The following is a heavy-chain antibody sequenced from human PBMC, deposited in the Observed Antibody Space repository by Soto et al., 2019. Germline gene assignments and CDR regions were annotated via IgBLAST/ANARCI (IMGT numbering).Heavy chain of an antibody. CDR2: ISYDGSNK. V-gene: IGHV3-30-3*01. CDR3: ARGYSGYEGGYYYYYGMDV. Sequence: QVQLVESGGGVVQPGRSLRLSCAASGFTFSSYAMHWVRQAPGKGLEWVAVISYDGSNKYYADSVKGRFTISRDNSKNTLYLQMNSLRAEDTAVYYCARGYSGYEGGYYYYYGMDVWGQGTTLTVSS. CDR1: GFTFSSYA. J-gene: IGHJ6*02. D-gene: IGHD5-12*01.